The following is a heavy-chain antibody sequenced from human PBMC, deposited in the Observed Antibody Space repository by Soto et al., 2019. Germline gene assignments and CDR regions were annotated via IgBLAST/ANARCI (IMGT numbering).Heavy chain of an antibody. CDR1: GGTFSTHA. Sequence: QVLLVQSGAEVKKPGSSVKVSCKASGGTFSTHAISWVRQAPGQGLEWMGGIIPIFGTANYAQKFQGRVTITADKSTSTAYMEVRRLRSEDTAVYYCARGWETVGTSTPFAYWGQGTLVTVSS. V-gene: IGHV1-69*06. CDR2: IIPIFGTA. J-gene: IGHJ4*02. D-gene: IGHD2-15*01. CDR3: ARGWETVGTSTPFAY.